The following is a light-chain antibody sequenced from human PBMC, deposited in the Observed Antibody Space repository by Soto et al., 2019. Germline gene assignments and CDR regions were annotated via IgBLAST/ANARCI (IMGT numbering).Light chain of an antibody. CDR3: MQGTHWPLT. Sequence: DVVLTQSPLSLPVTLGQPASISCRSSQSLVHSGGNTYLNWFQQRPGQSPRRLIYKVPNRDSGVPDRFSGSGSGTDFTLKISRVEAEDVGVYYCMQGTHWPLTFGGGTKVDIK. CDR1: QSLVHSGGNTY. V-gene: IGKV2-30*02. J-gene: IGKJ4*01. CDR2: KVP.